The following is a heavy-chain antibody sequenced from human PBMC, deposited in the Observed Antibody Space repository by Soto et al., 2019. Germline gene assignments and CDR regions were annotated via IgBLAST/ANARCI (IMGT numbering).Heavy chain of an antibody. J-gene: IGHJ6*02. CDR3: ARVPSGSYYFGMDV. CDR1: GFSFNSYG. V-gene: IGHV3-33*01. D-gene: IGHD3-10*01. CDR2: TWYDGSSK. Sequence: GGSVRLSCAASGFSFNSYGMHCVRQAPGKGQEWVGVTWYDGSSKYYAASVNGRFTISRDNSTKTLYLQMNSLRAEDTAVYSCARVPSGSYYFGMDVWGHGTRVTVSS.